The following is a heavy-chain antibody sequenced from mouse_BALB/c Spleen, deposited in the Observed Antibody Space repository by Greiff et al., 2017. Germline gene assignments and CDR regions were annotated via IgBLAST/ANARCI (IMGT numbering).Heavy chain of an antibody. D-gene: IGHD1-1*01. J-gene: IGHJ2*01. CDR3: ARVEYYGKYFDY. Sequence: EVKLMESGGGLVQPGGSLRLSCATSGFTFTDYYMSWVRQPPGKALEWLGFIRNKANGYTTEYSASVKGRFTISRDNSQSILYLQMNTLRAEDSATYYCARVEYYGKYFDYWGQGTTLTVSS. CDR2: IRNKANGYTT. CDR1: GFTFTDYY. V-gene: IGHV7-3*02.